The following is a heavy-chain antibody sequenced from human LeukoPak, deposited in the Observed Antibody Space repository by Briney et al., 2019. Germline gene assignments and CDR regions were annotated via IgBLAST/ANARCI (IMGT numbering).Heavy chain of an antibody. CDR3: ARDTALYVIPAFDY. J-gene: IGHJ4*02. D-gene: IGHD2-2*02. CDR2: ISAYNGNT. V-gene: IGHV1-18*01. Sequence: ASVKVSCKASGYTFTSYGISWVRQAPGQGLEWMGWISAYNGNTNYARKLQGRVTMTTDTSTSTAYMELRSLRSDDTAVYYCARDTALYVIPAFDYWGQGTLVTVSS. CDR1: GYTFTSYG.